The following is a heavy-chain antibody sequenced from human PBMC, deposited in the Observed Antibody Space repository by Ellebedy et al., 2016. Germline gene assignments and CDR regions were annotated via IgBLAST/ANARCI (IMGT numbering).Heavy chain of an antibody. Sequence: GGSLRLSCAGSGFALSSYSMSWVRQAPGKGLEWVSGISGSGGSTYYADSVKGRFTISRDNSKNTLYLQMNSLTAEDTAVYYCVRGSNDWYGMDYWGQGTLVTVSS. CDR3: VRGSNDWYGMDY. CDR2: ISGSGGST. CDR1: GFALSSYS. D-gene: IGHD6-19*01. J-gene: IGHJ4*02. V-gene: IGHV3-23*01.